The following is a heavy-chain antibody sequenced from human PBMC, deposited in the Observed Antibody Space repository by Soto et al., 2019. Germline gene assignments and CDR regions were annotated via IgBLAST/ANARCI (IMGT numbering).Heavy chain of an antibody. V-gene: IGHV4-34*01. CDR3: ASLLSWAALP. CDR1: GGSFSGYY. CDR2: INHSGST. J-gene: IGHJ5*02. Sequence: QVQLQQWGAGLLTPSETLSLTCAVYGGSFSGYYWSWIRQPPGKGMEWFGEINHSGSTNYNPSLKSRVTISVDTSRTQFSLKLSSGTAADTAVYYCASLLSWAALPWGQGTLVTVFS. D-gene: IGHD3-10*01.